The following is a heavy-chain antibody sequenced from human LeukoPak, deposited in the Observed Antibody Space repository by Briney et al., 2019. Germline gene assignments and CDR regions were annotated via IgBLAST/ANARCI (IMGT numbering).Heavy chain of an antibody. Sequence: SETLSLTCTVSGGSISSSSYYWGWIRQPPGKGLEWIGSIYYSGSTYYNPSLKSRVTISVDTSKNQFSLKLSSVTAADTAVYYCAGKVGYYVFWSGYYNPYYFDYWGQGTLVTVSS. D-gene: IGHD3-3*01. CDR2: IYYSGST. CDR3: AGKVGYYVFWSGYYNPYYFDY. J-gene: IGHJ4*02. CDR1: GGSISSSSYY. V-gene: IGHV4-39*01.